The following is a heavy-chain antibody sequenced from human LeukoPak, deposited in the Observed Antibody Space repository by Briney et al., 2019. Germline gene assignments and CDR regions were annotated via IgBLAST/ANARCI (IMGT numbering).Heavy chain of an antibody. CDR2: IYHTGYT. CDR3: ARDGKDGYILDAFDI. J-gene: IGHJ3*02. D-gene: IGHD5-24*01. Sequence: PSETLSLTCTVSGYSISSDCYWGWIRQPPGQGLEWIGGIYHTGYTYYYPSLESRVTISVDTSKNQFSLKLSSVTAADTAVYYCARDGKDGYILDAFDIWGQGTMVTVSS. CDR1: GYSISSDCY. V-gene: IGHV4-38-2*02.